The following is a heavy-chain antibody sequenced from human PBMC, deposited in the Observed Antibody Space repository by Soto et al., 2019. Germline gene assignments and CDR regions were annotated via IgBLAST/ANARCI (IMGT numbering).Heavy chain of an antibody. V-gene: IGHV3-48*03. CDR1: GFTFSSYE. D-gene: IGHD5-12*01. CDR2: ISSSGSTI. Sequence: EVQLVESGGGLVQPGGSLRLSCAASGFTFSSYEMNWVRQAPGKGLEWVSYISSSGSTIYYADSVKGRFTISRDNAKNSLYLQMNSLRAEDTAIYYCARVTNLRLLDYWGQGTLVTVSS. CDR3: ARVTNLRLLDY. J-gene: IGHJ4*02.